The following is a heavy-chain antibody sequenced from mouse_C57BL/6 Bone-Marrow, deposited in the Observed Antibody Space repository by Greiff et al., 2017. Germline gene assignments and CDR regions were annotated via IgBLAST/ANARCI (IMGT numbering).Heavy chain of an antibody. CDR3: ARDGYCGRWYFDV. Sequence: QVQLQQSGAELARPGASVKLSCKASGYTFTSHGISWVKQRTGQGLEWIGEIYPRSGNTYYNEKFKGKATLTADKSSSTAYMELRSLTSEDSAVYFCARDGYCGRWYFDVWGTGTTVTVSS. CDR2: IYPRSGNT. CDR1: GYTFTSHG. V-gene: IGHV1-81*01. J-gene: IGHJ1*03. D-gene: IGHD1-1*01.